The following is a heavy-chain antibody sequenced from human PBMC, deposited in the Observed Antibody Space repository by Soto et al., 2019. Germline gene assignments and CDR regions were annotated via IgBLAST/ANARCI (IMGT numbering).Heavy chain of an antibody. Sequence: QMQLVQSGPEVKKPGTSVKVSCKASGFTFSSSIVQWVRQARGQRLEWIGWIVVGSGHTNYEQKFQERVTITRDMSTSTAYMELSSLRSEDTAVYYCAAPDFGVYWYFDLWGRGTLVTVSS. CDR3: AAPDFGVYWYFDL. J-gene: IGHJ2*01. CDR1: GFTFSSSI. V-gene: IGHV1-58*01. CDR2: IVVGSGHT. D-gene: IGHD4-17*01.